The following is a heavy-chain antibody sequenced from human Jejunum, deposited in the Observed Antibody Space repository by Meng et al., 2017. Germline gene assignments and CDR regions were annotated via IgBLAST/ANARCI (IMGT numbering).Heavy chain of an antibody. Sequence: GGSLRLSCVASGFPFSSYWMSWVRQSPGKRLELVANINQDESLQSYVDSVKGRFTISRDNAKNSFFLQMNTLRAEDTALYYCARDPGYGSFDIWGQGTLVTASS. CDR2: INQDESLQ. J-gene: IGHJ3*02. V-gene: IGHV3-7*01. D-gene: IGHD5-18*01. CDR1: GFPFSSYW. CDR3: ARDPGYGSFDI.